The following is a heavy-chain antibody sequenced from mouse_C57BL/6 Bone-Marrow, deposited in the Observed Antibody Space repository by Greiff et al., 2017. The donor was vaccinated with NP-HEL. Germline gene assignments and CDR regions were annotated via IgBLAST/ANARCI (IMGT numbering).Heavy chain of an antibody. D-gene: IGHD1-1*01. V-gene: IGHV7-3*01. CDR1: GFTFTDYY. CDR2: IRNKANGYTT. J-gene: IGHJ2*01. Sequence: EVQRVESGGGLVQPGGSLSLSCAASGFTFTDYYMSWVRQPPGKALEWLGFIRNKANGYTTEYSASVKGRFTISRDNSQSIIYLQMNALRAEDSATYYCASSHYYGSRYYFDYWGQGTTLTVSS. CDR3: ASSHYYGSRYYFDY.